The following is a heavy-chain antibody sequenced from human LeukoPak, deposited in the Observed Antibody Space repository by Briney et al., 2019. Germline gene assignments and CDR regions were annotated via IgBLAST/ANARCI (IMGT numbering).Heavy chain of an antibody. CDR3: ARGRKDIVLRQAHDAFDI. V-gene: IGHV1-69*13. CDR1: GGTFSSYA. CDR2: IIPIFGTA. D-gene: IGHD2-8*01. Sequence: SVKVSCXASGGTFSSYAISWVRQAPGQGLEWMGGIIPIFGTANYAQKFQGRVTITADESTSTAYMELSSLRSEDTAVYYCARGRKDIVLRQAHDAFDIWGQGTMVTVSS. J-gene: IGHJ3*02.